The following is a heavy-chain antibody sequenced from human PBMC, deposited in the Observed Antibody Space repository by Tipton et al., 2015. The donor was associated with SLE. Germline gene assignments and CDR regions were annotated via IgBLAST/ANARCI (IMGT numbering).Heavy chain of an antibody. CDR2: IYYSGST. CDR1: GGSISSYY. V-gene: IGHV4-59*01. CDR3: ARMGSAYDFATTHYSKWLDP. Sequence: LRLSCTVSGGSISSYYWSWIRQPPGKGLEWIGYIYYSGSTNYNPSLKSRVTISVDTSKNQFSLKLSSVTAADTAVYYCARMGSAYDFATTHYSKWLDPWGQGTLVTVSS. D-gene: IGHD3-3*01. J-gene: IGHJ5*02.